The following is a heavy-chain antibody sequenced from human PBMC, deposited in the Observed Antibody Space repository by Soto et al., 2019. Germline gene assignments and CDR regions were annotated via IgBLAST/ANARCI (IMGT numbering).Heavy chain of an antibody. D-gene: IGHD2-15*01. V-gene: IGHV3-64D*06. CDR3: VKQAHGLDGVAFDY. J-gene: IGHJ4*02. CDR1: GFIFSEST. Sequence: PVGSLRLSCSASGFIFSESTIYWVRQVPGKGLEAISAVSTSGGSTYYADSVKDRFTISRDNSKNTLFLQMGSLRPEDTAIYYCVKQAHGLDGVAFDYWGQGTQVTVS. CDR2: VSTSGGST.